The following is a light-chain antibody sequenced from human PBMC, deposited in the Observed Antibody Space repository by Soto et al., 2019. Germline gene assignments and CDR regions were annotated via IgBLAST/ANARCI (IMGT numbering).Light chain of an antibody. J-gene: IGKJ1*01. CDR3: QQYYHLWS. CDR2: WAS. V-gene: IGKV4-1*01. Sequence: DFVMTQSPDSLAVSLGERATISCKSSQSVLDSSSGKSYLAWYQQKLGQPPRLLIYWASTRESGVPDRFSAGGSGADFTLTISSRQAEDVAIYYCQQYYHLWSFGQGTKVEIK. CDR1: QSVLDSSSGKSY.